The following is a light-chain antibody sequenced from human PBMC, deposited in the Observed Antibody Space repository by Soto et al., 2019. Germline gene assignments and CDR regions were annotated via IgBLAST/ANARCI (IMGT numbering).Light chain of an antibody. V-gene: IGLV1-40*01. CDR2: GNS. CDR1: SSNIGAGYD. Sequence: QAVVTQPPSVSGAPGQRVTISCTGSSSNIGAGYDVDGYKQLPGTAPKLLILGNSNRPSGVPDRFSGSKSGTSGSLAIAGLQAEDEADYYCQSYDSSLSGYVFGTGTKLTVL. CDR3: QSYDSSLSGYV. J-gene: IGLJ1*01.